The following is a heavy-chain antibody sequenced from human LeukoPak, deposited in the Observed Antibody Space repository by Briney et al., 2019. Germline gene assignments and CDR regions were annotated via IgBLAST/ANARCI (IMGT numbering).Heavy chain of an antibody. CDR1: GFTFSTSA. CDR2: ISSNGGST. J-gene: IGHJ5*02. Sequence: LSSSASGFTFSTSAMHWFRQAPGKGLEYVSAISSNGGSTYYADSVKGRFTISRDNSKNTLHLEMSSLRAEDTAVYYCVGVRWFGGSNWFDPWGQGTLVTVSS. V-gene: IGHV3-64D*09. D-gene: IGHD3-10*01. CDR3: VGVRWFGGSNWFDP.